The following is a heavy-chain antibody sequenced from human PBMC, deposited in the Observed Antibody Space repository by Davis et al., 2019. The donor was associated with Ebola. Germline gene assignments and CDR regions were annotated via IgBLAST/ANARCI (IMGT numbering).Heavy chain of an antibody. CDR2: IYSGGRT. V-gene: IGHV3-53*01. CDR1: GFTVSNNY. J-gene: IGHJ6*04. CDR3: ARCYYYYYGMDV. Sequence: GGSLRLSCAASGFTVSNNYMSWVRQAPGKGLEWISVIYSGGRTLYADSVKGRFTISRDNSKNTLYLQMNSLRAEDTAVYYCARCYYYYYGMDVWGKGTTVTVSS.